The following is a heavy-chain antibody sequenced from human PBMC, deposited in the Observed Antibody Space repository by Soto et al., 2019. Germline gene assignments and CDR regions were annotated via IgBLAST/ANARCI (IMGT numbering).Heavy chain of an antibody. CDR2: IKEDGSEK. CDR3: VRARVDY. J-gene: IGHJ4*02. V-gene: IGHV3-7*04. Sequence: EVQVVESGGGLVQPGGSLRLPWAPSGLTFNGYWTPGVPKAPGKGLEWVATIKEDGSEKYYGDSVRGRFTISRDNAENSLYLQMNSLRAEDTAVYYCVRARVDYWGQGNLVIVSS. CDR1: GLTFNGYW.